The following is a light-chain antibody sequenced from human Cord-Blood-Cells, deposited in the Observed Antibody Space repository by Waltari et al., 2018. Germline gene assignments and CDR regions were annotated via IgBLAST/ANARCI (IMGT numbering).Light chain of an antibody. CDR2: EGS. V-gene: IGLV2-23*01. CDR1: SSDVGSYNL. CDR3: CSYAGSSTSYV. Sequence: QSALTQPASVSGSPGQSITISCTGTSSDVGSYNLVSWYQQHPGKAPQLMIYEGSKRPSGVSNRFSGSKSGNTASLTISGLQADDEADYYCCSYAGSSTSYVFGTGTKVTVL. J-gene: IGLJ1*01.